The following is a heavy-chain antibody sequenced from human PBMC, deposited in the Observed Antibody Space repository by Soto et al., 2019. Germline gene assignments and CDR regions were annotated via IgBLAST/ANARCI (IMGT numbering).Heavy chain of an antibody. V-gene: IGHV3-23*01. Sequence: EVQLLESGGGEVQPGGSLRLSCAASGLTFSSFAMSWVRQAPGKGLEWVSGISGSGGSTYYADSVKGRFTISRDNSKNTLYLQMNSLRAEDTAVYYCANKAGWLVRDYWGQGTLVTVSS. J-gene: IGHJ4*02. CDR1: GLTFSSFA. D-gene: IGHD6-19*01. CDR3: ANKAGWLVRDY. CDR2: ISGSGGST.